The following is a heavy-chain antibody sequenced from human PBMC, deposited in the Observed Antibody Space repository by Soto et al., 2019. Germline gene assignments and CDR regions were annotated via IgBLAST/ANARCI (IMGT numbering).Heavy chain of an antibody. D-gene: IGHD6-19*01. V-gene: IGHV4-39*01. Sequence: SETLSLTCAVFGGSISSSSTYYWGWIRQPPGKGLGWIGSFYYSGSTYYNPSLKSRVTISVDTSKNQFSLKLSSVTAADTAVYYCARLASSGWSPRLNWFDPWGQGTLVNVSS. J-gene: IGHJ5*02. CDR2: FYYSGST. CDR1: GGSISSSSTYY. CDR3: ARLASSGWSPRLNWFDP.